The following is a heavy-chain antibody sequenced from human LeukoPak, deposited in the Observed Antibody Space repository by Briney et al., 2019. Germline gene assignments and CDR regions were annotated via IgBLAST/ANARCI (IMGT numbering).Heavy chain of an antibody. CDR1: GGSFSSYY. J-gene: IGHJ4*02. D-gene: IGHD5-24*01. CDR3: ARDGGRRDGYKPYFDY. CDR2: IYYSGST. Sequence: ASETLSLTCAVYGGSFSSYYWSWIRQPPGKGLEWIGYIYYSGSTNYNPSLKSRVTISVDTSKNQFSLKLSSVTAADTAVYYCARDGGRRDGYKPYFDYWGQGTLVTVSS. V-gene: IGHV4-59*01.